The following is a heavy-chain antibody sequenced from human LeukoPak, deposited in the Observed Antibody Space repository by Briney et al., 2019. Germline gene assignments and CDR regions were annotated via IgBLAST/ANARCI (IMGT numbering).Heavy chain of an antibody. V-gene: IGHV3-21*01. CDR2: ISSSSSYI. Sequence: PGGSLRLSCAASGFTFSSYSMNWVRQAPGKGLEWVSSISSSSSYIYYADSVKGRFTISRDNAKNSLYLQMNTLRAEDTAVFYCARNNGTYDAFDIWGQGTMVTVSS. CDR3: ARNNGTYDAFDI. CDR1: GFTFSSYS. D-gene: IGHD1-26*01. J-gene: IGHJ3*02.